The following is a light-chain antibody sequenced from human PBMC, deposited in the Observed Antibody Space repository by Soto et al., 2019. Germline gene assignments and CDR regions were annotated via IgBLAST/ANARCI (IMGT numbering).Light chain of an antibody. V-gene: IGKV3-20*01. CDR1: QNISRS. CDR3: QQYGSSPIT. J-gene: IGKJ5*01. CDR2: GTS. Sequence: EIVMTHSPVTLSVSPGEIATLSCRASQNISRSLAWYQQKPGQGPSLLIYGTSTRAGGVPARFSGSGSGTDFTLTISRLEPEDFAVYYCQQYGSSPITFGQGTRLEIK.